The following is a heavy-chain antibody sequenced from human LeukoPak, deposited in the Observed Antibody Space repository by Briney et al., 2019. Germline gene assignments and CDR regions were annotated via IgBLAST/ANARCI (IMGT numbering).Heavy chain of an antibody. V-gene: IGHV1-18*01. CDR1: GYTFTSYG. Sequence: ASVKVSCKASGYTFTSYGINGVRQAPGQGLEWMGWISAYNGNTNYAQKLQGRVTMTTDTSTSTAYMELRSLRSDDTAVYYCARTSAYYYYMDVWGKGTTVTVSS. J-gene: IGHJ6*03. CDR3: ARTSAYYYYMDV. CDR2: ISAYNGNT.